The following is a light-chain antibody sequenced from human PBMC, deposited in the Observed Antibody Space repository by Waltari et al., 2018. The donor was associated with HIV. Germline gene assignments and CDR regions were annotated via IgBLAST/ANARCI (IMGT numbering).Light chain of an antibody. CDR2: GNT. Sequence: QSVLTQPPSVSGAPGQRVSISCTGTNSNIGAGYDVHWYQQIPGAAPKLLISGNTFRPSGVPARCSGSKSGTSASLILTGLQAEDEADYYCQSYDTGLSASRVFGGGTRVTVL. J-gene: IGLJ3*02. CDR1: NSNIGAGYD. CDR3: QSYDTGLSASRV. V-gene: IGLV1-40*01.